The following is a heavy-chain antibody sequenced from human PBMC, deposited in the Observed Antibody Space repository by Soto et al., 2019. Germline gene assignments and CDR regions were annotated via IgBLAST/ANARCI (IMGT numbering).Heavy chain of an antibody. Sequence: GESLKISCKGSGYSFTSYWIGWVRQMPGKGLEWMGIIYPGDSDTRYSPSFQGQVTISADKSISTAYLQWSSLKASDTAMYYCARQATGLYSSSSPFDYWGQGTLVTVSS. V-gene: IGHV5-51*01. D-gene: IGHD6-6*01. CDR1: GYSFTSYW. CDR2: IYPGDSDT. CDR3: ARQATGLYSSSSPFDY. J-gene: IGHJ4*02.